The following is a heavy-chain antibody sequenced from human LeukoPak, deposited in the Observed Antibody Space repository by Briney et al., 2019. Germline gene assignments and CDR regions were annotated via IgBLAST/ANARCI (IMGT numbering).Heavy chain of an antibody. CDR3: AGGSANYYYGMDV. V-gene: IGHV4-59*01. D-gene: IGHD3-16*01. J-gene: IGHJ6*02. CDR2: IYYSGST. Sequence: SETLSLTCTVSGGSISSYYWSWIRQPPGKGLDWIGYIYYSGSTNYNPSLKSRVTISVDTSKNQFSLKLSSVTAADTAVYYCAGGSANYYYGMDVWGQGTTVTVSS. CDR1: GGSISSYY.